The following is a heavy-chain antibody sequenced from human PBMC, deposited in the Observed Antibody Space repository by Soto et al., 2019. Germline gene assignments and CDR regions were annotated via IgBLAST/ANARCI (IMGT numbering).Heavy chain of an antibody. CDR3: ARVVAAAVTPTNDAFDI. D-gene: IGHD5-12*01. CDR2: SRNRAKSYST. J-gene: IGHJ3*02. V-gene: IGHV3-72*01. Sequence: GGSLRLSCAASGFTVSDHYIDWVRQAPGKGLEWVGRSRNRAKSYSTDYAASVKSRFTISRDDSKNSLFLQMNSLKTEDTAVYYCARVVAAAVTPTNDAFDIWGQGTMVTVSS. CDR1: GFTVSDHY.